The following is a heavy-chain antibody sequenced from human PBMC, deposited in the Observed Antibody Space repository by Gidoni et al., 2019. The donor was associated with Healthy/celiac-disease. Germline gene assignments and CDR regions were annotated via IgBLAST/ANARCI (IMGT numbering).Heavy chain of an antibody. D-gene: IGHD2-15*01. CDR1: GYSFTSYW. J-gene: IGHJ5*02. Sequence: EVQLVQSGAEVKKPGESRKISCTGSGYSFTSYWIGWVRQMPGKGLEWMGIIYPGDSDTRYSPSFQGQVTISADKSISTAYLQWSSLKASDTAMYYCARRRRRGPDCSGGSCSGTFDPWGQGTLVTVSS. V-gene: IGHV5-51*01. CDR3: ARRRRRGPDCSGGSCSGTFDP. CDR2: IYPGDSDT.